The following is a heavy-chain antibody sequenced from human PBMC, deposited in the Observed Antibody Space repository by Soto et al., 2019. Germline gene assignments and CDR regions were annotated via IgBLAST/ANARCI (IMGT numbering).Heavy chain of an antibody. CDR2: ISTDGSSR. D-gene: IGHD6-19*01. V-gene: IGHV3-74*01. J-gene: IGHJ4*02. CDR3: ASGSSGWGEY. CDR1: GFTFRTYW. Sequence: EVQLVESGGGLVRPGGSLRLSCAASGFTFRTYWMHWVRQAPGKGLVWVSRISTDGSSRNYADSVKGRFTISRDNAKNTLYLQMNSLRDEDTAVYYCASGSSGWGEYWGQGTLITVSS.